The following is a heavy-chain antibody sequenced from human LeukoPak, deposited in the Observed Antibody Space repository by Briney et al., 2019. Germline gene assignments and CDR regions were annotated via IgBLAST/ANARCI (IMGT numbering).Heavy chain of an antibody. Sequence: RGSLRLSCAASGFTVSSNYMSWVRQAPGKGLEWVSVIYSGGSTYYVDSVKGRFTISRDNSKNTLYLQMNSLRAMDTAVYYCAGRSSEYYYYYYMDVWGKGTTVAVSS. CDR2: IYSGGST. J-gene: IGHJ6*03. CDR3: AGRSSEYYYYYYMDV. D-gene: IGHD2-15*01. V-gene: IGHV3-53*01. CDR1: GFTVSSNY.